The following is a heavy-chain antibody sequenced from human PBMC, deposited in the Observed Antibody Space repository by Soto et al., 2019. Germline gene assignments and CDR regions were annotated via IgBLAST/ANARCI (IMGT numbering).Heavy chain of an antibody. Sequence: QVQLQESGPGLVKPSGTLSLTCAVSGGSISSSNWWSWVRQPPGKGLEWIGEIYHSGSTNYNPSLKCRFTILVDKSKNRFSMKLSSVTAADTAVYSCARTPWDGYPGYYFDCWGQGTLVTVSS. V-gene: IGHV4-4*02. CDR1: GGSISSSNW. J-gene: IGHJ4*02. CDR2: IYHSGST. D-gene: IGHD1-26*01. CDR3: ARTPWDGYPGYYFDC.